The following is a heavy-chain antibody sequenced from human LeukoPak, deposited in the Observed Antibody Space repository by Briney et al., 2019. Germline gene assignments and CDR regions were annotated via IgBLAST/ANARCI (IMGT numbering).Heavy chain of an antibody. D-gene: IGHD2-15*01. J-gene: IGHJ4*02. CDR3: ARVEGYCSGGSCYFGYFDY. CDR1: GVTVSSSY. V-gene: IGHV3-66*01. Sequence: GGSLRLSCAASGVTVSSSYMSWVRQAPGKGLEWVSVIYSGGSTYYADSVKGRFTISRDNSKNTLYLQMNSLRAEDTAVYYCARVEGYCSGGSCYFGYFDYWGQGTLVTVSS. CDR2: IYSGGST.